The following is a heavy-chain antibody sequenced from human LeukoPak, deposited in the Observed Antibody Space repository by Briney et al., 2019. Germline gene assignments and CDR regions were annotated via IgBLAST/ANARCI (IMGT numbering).Heavy chain of an antibody. Sequence: SETLSLTCTVSGGSISSSSYYWGWIRQPPGKGLEWIGGIYYSGSTYYNPSLKSRVTISVDTSKNQFSLKLSSVTAADTAVYYCARRVALWFGDGSRDVWGQGTTVTVSS. CDR3: ARRVALWFGDGSRDV. V-gene: IGHV4-39*01. CDR2: IYYSGST. CDR1: GGSISSSSYY. J-gene: IGHJ6*02. D-gene: IGHD3-10*01.